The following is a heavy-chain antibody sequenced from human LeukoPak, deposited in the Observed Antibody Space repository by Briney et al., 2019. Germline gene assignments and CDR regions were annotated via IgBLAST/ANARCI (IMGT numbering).Heavy chain of an antibody. V-gene: IGHV1-69*06. J-gene: IGHJ3*02. CDR3: ASLYYYDSSGSRAFDI. Sequence: GASVKVSCKASGGTFSSYAISWVRQAPGQGLEWMGGIIPIFGTTNYAQKLQGRVTITADKSTSTAYMALSSLRSEDTAVYYCASLYYYDSSGSRAFDIWGQGTMVTVSS. CDR1: GGTFSSYA. D-gene: IGHD3-22*01. CDR2: IIPIFGTT.